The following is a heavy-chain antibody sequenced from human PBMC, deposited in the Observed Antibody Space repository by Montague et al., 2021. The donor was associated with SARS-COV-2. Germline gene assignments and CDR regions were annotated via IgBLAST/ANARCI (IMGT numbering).Heavy chain of an antibody. J-gene: IGHJ6*02. CDR2: IYYSGST. Sequence: SETLSPTCTVSGGSISSYYWSWIRQPTGKGLEWIGYIYYSGSTNYNPSLKSRVTISVDTSKNQFSLKLSSVTAADTAVYYCARDGNTAARPADYYGMDVWGQGTTVTVSS. V-gene: IGHV4-59*01. D-gene: IGHD6-6*01. CDR3: ARDGNTAARPADYYGMDV. CDR1: GGSISSYY.